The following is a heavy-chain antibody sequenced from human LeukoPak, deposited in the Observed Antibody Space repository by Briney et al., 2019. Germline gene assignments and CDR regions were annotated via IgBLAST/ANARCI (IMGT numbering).Heavy chain of an antibody. CDR3: ARQGFGELFHSRAKRYYFDY. V-gene: IGHV4-39*01. CDR2: IYYSGST. CDR1: GGSISSSSYY. J-gene: IGHJ4*02. D-gene: IGHD3-10*01. Sequence: SETLSLTCTVSGGSISSSSYYWGWIRQPPGKGLERIGSIYYSGSTYYNPSLKSRVTISVDTSKNQFSLKLSSVTAADTAVYYCARQGFGELFHSRAKRYYFDYWGQGTLVTVSS.